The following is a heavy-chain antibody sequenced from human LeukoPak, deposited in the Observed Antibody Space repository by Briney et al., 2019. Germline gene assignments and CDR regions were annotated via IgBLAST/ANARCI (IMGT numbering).Heavy chain of an antibody. V-gene: IGHV1-2*06. CDR3: AGGYCSGGTCYLVENWFDP. D-gene: IGHD2-15*01. CDR1: GYTFTVYY. Sequence: GASVKVSCKASGYTFTVYYMYWVRQAPGQGLEWMGRINPNSGDTDYAQNFQGRVTMTRDTSISTAYMELTNLRSDDTAVYYCAGGYCSGGTCYLVENWFDPWGQGTLVTVSS. CDR2: INPNSGDT. J-gene: IGHJ5*02.